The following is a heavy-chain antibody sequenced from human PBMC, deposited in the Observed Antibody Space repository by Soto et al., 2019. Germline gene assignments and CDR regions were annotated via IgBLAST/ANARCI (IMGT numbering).Heavy chain of an antibody. V-gene: IGHV4-59*01. CDR1: GDSISSYY. CDR2: IYYRGST. D-gene: IGHD3-10*01. Sequence: QVQLQESGPGLVKPSETLSLTCTVSGDSISSYYWSWIRQPPWKGLEWIGYIYYRGSTNYNPSLKTRVTISVDTSKNQFSLKLSSVTAADTAVYYCARGGSAKYFQHWGQGTLVTVSS. CDR3: ARGGSAKYFQH. J-gene: IGHJ1*01.